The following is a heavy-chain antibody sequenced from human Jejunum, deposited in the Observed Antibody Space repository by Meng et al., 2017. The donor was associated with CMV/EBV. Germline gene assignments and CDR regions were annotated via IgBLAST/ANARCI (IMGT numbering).Heavy chain of an antibody. CDR1: GGSLSPYY. J-gene: IGHJ4*02. V-gene: IGHV4-34*01. D-gene: IGHD1-1*01. Sequence: QLHEQQWGAGLLNLSDTLSLPCSDYGGSLSPYYGTWIRLMPGKGLEWIGEISHGGITNSNPSLKSRVTLLIDTSKNQFSLKLSSVTAADTAVYYCGMERVNWGQGILVTVSS. CDR2: ISHGGIT. CDR3: GMERVN.